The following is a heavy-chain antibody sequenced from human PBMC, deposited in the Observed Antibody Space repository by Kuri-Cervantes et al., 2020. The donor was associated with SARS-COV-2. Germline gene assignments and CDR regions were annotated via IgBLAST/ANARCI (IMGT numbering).Heavy chain of an antibody. CDR3: ARVHIQLKGIDV. V-gene: IGHV1-18*04. CDR2: ISPYNGNT. J-gene: IGHJ4*01. CDR1: GYTFTGYD. D-gene: IGHD2-2*01. Sequence: ASVKVSCKASGYTFTGYDISWVRQAPGQGLEWMGWISPYNGNTNYAQKLQGRVTMTTDTSTSTAYMEMRRLRSDDTAVYYCARVHIQLKGIDVWGQGTMVTVSS.